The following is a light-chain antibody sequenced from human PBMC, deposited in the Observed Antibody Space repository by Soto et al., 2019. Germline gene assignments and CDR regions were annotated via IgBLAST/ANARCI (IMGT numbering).Light chain of an antibody. CDR3: QQYGSSPRT. CDR1: QSITSSY. V-gene: IGKV3-20*01. J-gene: IGKJ1*01. Sequence: EIVLTQSPGTLSLSPGDRATLSCRVSQSITSSYLAWYQQKPGQAPRLLIYGASSRATGIPDRFSGSGSGTDFTLTISRLEPEDFAVYYCQQYGSSPRTFGQGTKVDIK. CDR2: GAS.